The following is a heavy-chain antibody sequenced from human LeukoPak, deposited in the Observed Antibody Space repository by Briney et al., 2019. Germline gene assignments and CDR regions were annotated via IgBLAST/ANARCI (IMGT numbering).Heavy chain of an antibody. J-gene: IGHJ3*01. Sequence: ASVKVSCKAFGYSFTGYHLHWVRQAPRQGLEWMGWVNPKTDGTNYARTFQGRVTMTRDTSINTVNMELRRLTSDDTAVYCCAREFSSKLELLAYVTRDDAFDVWGQGTMITVS. V-gene: IGHV1-2*02. CDR2: VNPKTDGT. D-gene: IGHD3-3*01. CDR3: AREFSSKLELLAYVTRDDAFDV. CDR1: GYSFTGYH.